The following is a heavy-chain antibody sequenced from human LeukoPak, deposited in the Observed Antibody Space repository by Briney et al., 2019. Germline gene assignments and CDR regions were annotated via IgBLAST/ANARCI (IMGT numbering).Heavy chain of an antibody. Sequence: GGSLRLSCAASGFTFSNYGLHWVRQAPGKGLEWVALISYDGSNKNYADSVKGRFTISRDNHVNTLYLQMDILRAEDTAVYHCARDRVPTPYNWFDPWGQGTLVTVSS. D-gene: IGHD4/OR15-4a*01. V-gene: IGHV3-30*03. J-gene: IGHJ5*02. CDR2: ISYDGSNK. CDR3: ARDRVPTPYNWFDP. CDR1: GFTFSNYG.